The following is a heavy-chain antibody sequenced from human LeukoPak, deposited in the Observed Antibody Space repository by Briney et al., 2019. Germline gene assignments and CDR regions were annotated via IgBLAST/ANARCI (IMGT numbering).Heavy chain of an antibody. D-gene: IGHD2-15*01. CDR1: GGSISSSSYY. Sequence: SETLSLTCTVSGGSISSSSYYWGWIRQPPGKGLEWIGSIDYSGSTYYNPSLKSRVTISVDTSKNQFSLKLSSVTAADTAVYYCARLEDDYFDYWGQGTLVTVSS. V-gene: IGHV4-39*01. J-gene: IGHJ4*02. CDR2: IDYSGST. CDR3: ARLEDDYFDY.